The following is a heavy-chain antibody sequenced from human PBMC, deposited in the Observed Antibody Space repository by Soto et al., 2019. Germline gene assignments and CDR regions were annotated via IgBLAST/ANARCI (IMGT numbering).Heavy chain of an antibody. CDR3: ARDRRGGYCSGGSCYYYYGMDV. J-gene: IGHJ6*02. V-gene: IGHV1-69*06. CDR1: GGTFSSYA. CDR2: IIPIFGTA. D-gene: IGHD2-15*01. Sequence: SVKVSCKASGGTFSSYAISWVRQAPGQGLEWMGGIIPIFGTANYAQKFQGRVTITADKSTSTAYMELSSLRSEDTAVYYCARDRRGGYCSGGSCYYYYGMDVLGQGTTVTVSS.